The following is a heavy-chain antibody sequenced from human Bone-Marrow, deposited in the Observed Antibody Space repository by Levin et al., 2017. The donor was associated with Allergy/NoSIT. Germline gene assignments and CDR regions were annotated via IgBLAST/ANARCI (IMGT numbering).Heavy chain of an antibody. Sequence: GGSLRLSCAASGFAFSHPWMSWVRQAPGKGLEWVGRIKSAISGGTTDYAAPVKGRFSISRDDSRSILFLQMNSLESDDTAVYYCTTDCSDTSCLGDGAFALWGRGTMVTVSS. V-gene: IGHV3-15*01. J-gene: IGHJ3*01. CDR2: IKSAISGGTT. CDR3: TTDCSDTSCLGDGAFAL. D-gene: IGHD2-2*01. CDR1: GFAFSHPW.